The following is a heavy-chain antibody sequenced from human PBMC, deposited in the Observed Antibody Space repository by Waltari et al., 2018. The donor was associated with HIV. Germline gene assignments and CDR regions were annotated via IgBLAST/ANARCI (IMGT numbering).Heavy chain of an antibody. V-gene: IGHV4-39*01. D-gene: IGHD2-21*02. J-gene: IGHJ4*02. Sequence: QLQLQESGPGLVRPSETLSLPFSVSGGSIRSSGHYWGWLRQASGKGLAWVGSIYYTGTTYYSPSLKNRLTMSVDATKGQFSLTLKSVTAADTAIYYCARGTVESGVTAGFGFWGQGTLVAVSS. CDR2: IYYTGTT. CDR3: ARGTVESGVTAGFGF. CDR1: GGSIRSSGHY.